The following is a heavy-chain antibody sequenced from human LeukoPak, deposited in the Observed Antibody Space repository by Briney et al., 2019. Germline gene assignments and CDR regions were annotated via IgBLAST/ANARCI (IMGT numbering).Heavy chain of an antibody. CDR1: GFTFSSYA. J-gene: IGHJ3*02. CDR3: AKGLLWFGESDAFDI. V-gene: IGHV3-23*01. Sequence: GRSLRLSCAASGFTFSSYAMSWVRQAPGKGLEWVSAISGSGGSTYYADSVKGRFTISRDNSKNTLYLQMNSLRAEDTAVYYCAKGLLWFGESDAFDIWGQGTMVTVSS. D-gene: IGHD3-10*01. CDR2: ISGSGGST.